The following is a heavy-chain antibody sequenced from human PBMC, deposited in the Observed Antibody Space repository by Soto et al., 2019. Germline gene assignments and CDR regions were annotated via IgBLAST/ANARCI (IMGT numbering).Heavy chain of an antibody. CDR3: ARPEIPTRSSDYPYPFYH. V-gene: IGHV5-51*01. CDR2: IYPGDSDT. D-gene: IGHD3-22*01. Sequence: GESLKISCKGSGYIFSIYWIGWVRQVPGKGLEWMGIIYPGDSDTRYNPSFQGQVTISVDKSTSTAYLRWNSLKASDTAIYYCARPEIPTRSSDYPYPFYHWGKETLVTVSS. CDR1: GYIFSIYW. J-gene: IGHJ4*02.